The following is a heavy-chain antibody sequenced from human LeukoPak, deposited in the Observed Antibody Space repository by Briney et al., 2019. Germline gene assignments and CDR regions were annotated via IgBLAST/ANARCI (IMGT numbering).Heavy chain of an antibody. J-gene: IGHJ4*02. CDR1: GGSFSGYY. Sequence: SETPSLTCAVYGGSFSGYYWSWVRQPPGKGLEWIGEIYHSGSTNYNPSLKSRVTISVDKSKNQFSLKLSSVTAADTAVYYCAGPDYYDSSGLDYWGQGTLVTVSS. CDR2: IYHSGST. D-gene: IGHD3-22*01. CDR3: AGPDYYDSSGLDY. V-gene: IGHV4-34*01.